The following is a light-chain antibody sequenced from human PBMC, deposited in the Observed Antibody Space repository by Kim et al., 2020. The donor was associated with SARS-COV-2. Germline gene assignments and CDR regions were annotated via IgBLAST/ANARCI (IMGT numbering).Light chain of an antibody. Sequence: DIQMTQSPSSLSASVGDRVTITCRTSQSISSHLNWYHQKPGRAPKLLIYAASTLQGGVPSRFSGSGSETDFTLTISSLQPEDFVTYFCQQSYITPFTFGPGTKVDIK. CDR2: AAS. CDR3: QQSYITPFT. J-gene: IGKJ3*01. CDR1: QSISSH. V-gene: IGKV1-39*01.